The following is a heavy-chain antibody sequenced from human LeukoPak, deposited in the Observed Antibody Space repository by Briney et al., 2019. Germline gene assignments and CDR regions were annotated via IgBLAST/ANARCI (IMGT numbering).Heavy chain of an antibody. D-gene: IGHD3-16*01. CDR3: ARGGRGVWGSLDY. J-gene: IGHJ4*02. CDR2: ISGSGGST. V-gene: IGHV3-23*01. CDR1: GFTFSSYG. Sequence: GGSLRLSCAASGFTFSSYGMSWVRQAPGKGLEWVSAISGSGGSTYYADSVKGRFTISRDNSKNTLYLQMNSLRAEDTAVYYCARGGRGVWGSLDYWGQGTLVTVSS.